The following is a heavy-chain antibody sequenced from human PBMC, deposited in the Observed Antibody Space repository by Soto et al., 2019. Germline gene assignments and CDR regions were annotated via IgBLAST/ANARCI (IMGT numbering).Heavy chain of an antibody. Sequence: SETLSLTCAVSSGSISSSNWWSWVRQPPGKGLEWIGEIYHSGSTNYNPSLKSRVTISVDKSKNQFSLKLSSVTAADTAVYYCARVGPAGLRFLEPWGGYFDYWGQGTLVTVSS. CDR1: SGSISSSNW. J-gene: IGHJ4*02. V-gene: IGHV4-4*02. CDR2: IYHSGST. D-gene: IGHD3-3*01. CDR3: ARVGPAGLRFLEPWGGYFDY.